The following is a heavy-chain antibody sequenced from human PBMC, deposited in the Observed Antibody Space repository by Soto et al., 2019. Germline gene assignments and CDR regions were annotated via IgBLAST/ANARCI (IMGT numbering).Heavy chain of an antibody. Sequence: PWGSLRLSCAASGFTFSIYGMHWVRQAPGKGLEWVAVIWHDGSTKYYADSVKGRFTFSRDNSKNTLFLQMNSLRADDTAVYYCAGAIGSYQYYYGMDVWGQGTTVTVSS. V-gene: IGHV3-33*01. J-gene: IGHJ6*02. CDR3: AGAIGSYQYYYGMDV. CDR1: GFTFSIYG. CDR2: IWHDGSTK. D-gene: IGHD1-26*01.